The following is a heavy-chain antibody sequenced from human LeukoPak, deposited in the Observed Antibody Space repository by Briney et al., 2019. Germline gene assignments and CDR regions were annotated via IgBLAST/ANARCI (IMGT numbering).Heavy chain of an antibody. CDR3: AGGRQLVPFYYYYYMDV. D-gene: IGHD6-13*01. CDR2: IYYSGST. V-gene: IGHV4-39*07. CDR1: GGSISSSSYY. Sequence: PSETLSLTCTVSGGSISSSSYYWGWIRQPPGKGLEWIGSIYYSGSTYYNPSLKSRVTISVDTSKNQFSLKLSSVTAADTAVYYCAGGRQLVPFYYYYYMDVWGKGTTVTVSS. J-gene: IGHJ6*03.